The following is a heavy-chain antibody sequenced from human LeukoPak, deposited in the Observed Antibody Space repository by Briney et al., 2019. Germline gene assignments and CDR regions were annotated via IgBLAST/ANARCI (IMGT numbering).Heavy chain of an antibody. CDR2: ISSSSSYI. D-gene: IGHD6-13*01. Sequence: PGGSLRLSCAASAFTFSSYAMHWVRQAPGKGLEWVSSISSSSSYIYYADSVKGRFTISRDNAKNSLYLQMNSLRAEDTAVYYCARVEAAGTGVFDYWGQGTLVTVSS. J-gene: IGHJ4*02. CDR1: AFTFSSYA. V-gene: IGHV3-21*01. CDR3: ARVEAAGTGVFDY.